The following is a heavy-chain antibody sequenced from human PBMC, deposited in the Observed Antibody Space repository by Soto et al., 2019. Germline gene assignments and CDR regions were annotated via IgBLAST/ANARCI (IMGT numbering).Heavy chain of an antibody. CDR1: GGSITTFY. D-gene: IGHD6-19*01. J-gene: IGHJ5*02. V-gene: IGHV4-59*01. CDR2: IHYSGST. CDR3: ARDEGSGWYAWFDP. Sequence: SETLSLTCAVTGGSITTFYWSWIRQPPGKALEWIGSIHYSGSTKSNPSLMGRVTISVDTSKNQFSLKLSSVTAADTAVYYCARDEGSGWYAWFDPWGQGTLVTVSS.